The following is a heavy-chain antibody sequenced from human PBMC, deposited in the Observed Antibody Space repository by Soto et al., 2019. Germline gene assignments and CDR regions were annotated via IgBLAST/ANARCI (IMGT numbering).Heavy chain of an antibody. Sequence: QVQLVQSGAEVKKPGSSVKVSCKASGGTFSSYTISWVRQAPGQGLEWMGRIIPILGIANYAQKFQGRVTITADKSTSTAYMELSSLRSENTAVYYCARGLWGSVAGTNWYFDLWGRGTLVTVSS. J-gene: IGHJ2*01. CDR2: IIPILGIA. CDR3: ARGLWGSVAGTNWYFDL. CDR1: GGTFSSYT. D-gene: IGHD6-19*01. V-gene: IGHV1-69*02.